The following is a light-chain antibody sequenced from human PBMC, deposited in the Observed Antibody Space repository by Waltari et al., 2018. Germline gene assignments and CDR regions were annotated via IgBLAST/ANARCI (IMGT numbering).Light chain of an antibody. V-gene: IGLV2-14*03. CDR2: EVT. CDR3: CTYTSSDTRV. Sequence: QSALTQPASVSGSPGQSITIPCSGTGSDIGPSTYVSWYQQQPGKAPKLMIYEVTYRPSGVSDRFSGSKSGNTASLTISGLQAEDEADYFCCTYTSSDTRVFGTGTKVTVL. J-gene: IGLJ1*01. CDR1: GSDIGPSTY.